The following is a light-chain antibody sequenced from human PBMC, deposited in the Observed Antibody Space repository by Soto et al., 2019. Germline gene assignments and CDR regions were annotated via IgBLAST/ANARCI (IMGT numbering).Light chain of an antibody. CDR1: HSVTTH. J-gene: IGKJ5*01. Sequence: EIVMTKSPATLSVSPGERATLSCWASHSVTTHLAWFQQRPGQTPRLLIYDASTRAPGIPARFSGRGSGADFTLTISSLEPEDFAVYYCQQRSDSITFGQGTRLEIK. V-gene: IGKV3-11*01. CDR2: DAS. CDR3: QQRSDSIT.